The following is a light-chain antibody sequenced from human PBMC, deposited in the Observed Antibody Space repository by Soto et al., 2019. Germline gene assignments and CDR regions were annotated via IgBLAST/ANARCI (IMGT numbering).Light chain of an antibody. CDR2: DAS. J-gene: IGKJ1*01. V-gene: IGKV1-5*01. Sequence: DIQMTQSPSTLSASVGDRVTITCRASQIISSWLAWYQQKPGKAPKLLIYDASSLESGVPSRFSGSGSATEFTLTISSLQPDDFATYYCQQYNNYWTFGQGTKVDIK. CDR1: QIISSW. CDR3: QQYNNYWT.